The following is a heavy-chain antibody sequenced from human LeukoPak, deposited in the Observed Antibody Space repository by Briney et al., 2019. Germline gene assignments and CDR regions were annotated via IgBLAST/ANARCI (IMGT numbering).Heavy chain of an antibody. CDR2: IYYSGST. Sequence: PSETLSLTCTVSGGSISSSSYYWGWIRQPPGKGLEWIGSIYYSGSTYYNPSLKSRVTISVDTSKNQFSLKLSSVTAADTAVYYCARERGVPDGYGYYFDYWGQGTLVTVSS. D-gene: IGHD5-24*01. CDR1: GGSISSSSYY. J-gene: IGHJ4*02. CDR3: ARERGVPDGYGYYFDY. V-gene: IGHV4-39*02.